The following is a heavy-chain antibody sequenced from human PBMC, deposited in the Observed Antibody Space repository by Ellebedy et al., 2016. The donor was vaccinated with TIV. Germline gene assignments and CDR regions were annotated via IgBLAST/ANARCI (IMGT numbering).Heavy chain of an antibody. Sequence: MPSQTLSLTCTVSGGSISSYYWSWIRQPAGKGLEWIGRIYTSGSTNYNPSLKSRVTMSVDTSKNQFSLKLSAVTAADTAVYYCARTVVAANNWFDPWGQGTLVTVSS. V-gene: IGHV4-4*07. J-gene: IGHJ5*02. CDR1: GGSISSYY. CDR3: ARTVVAANNWFDP. D-gene: IGHD2-15*01. CDR2: IYTSGST.